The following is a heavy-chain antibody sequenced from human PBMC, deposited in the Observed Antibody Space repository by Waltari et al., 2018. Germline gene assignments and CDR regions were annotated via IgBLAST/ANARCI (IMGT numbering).Heavy chain of an antibody. D-gene: IGHD6-25*01. CDR1: GFTFSSYS. CDR2: FSSSCSYS. V-gene: IGHV3-21*01. Sequence: EVQLVESGGGLVKPGGSLRLSCAASGFTFSSYSMNWVRQAPGKGLGWLSSFSSSCSYSSYADSGKGRFTCAGDNAKNSLYLQMNVQRAEDTAVYYCASHSSAVGYWGQGTLVTVSS. J-gene: IGHJ4*02. CDR3: ASHSSAVGY.